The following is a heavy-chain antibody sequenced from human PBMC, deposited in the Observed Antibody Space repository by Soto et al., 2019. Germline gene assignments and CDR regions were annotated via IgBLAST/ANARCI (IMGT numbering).Heavy chain of an antibody. CDR3: ARRTVNIRTFYSGLKTHCFDY. V-gene: IGHV4-39*01. D-gene: IGHD6-19*01. J-gene: IGHJ4*02. Sequence: QLQLHESGPGLVKPSETLSLTCAVSGDSMSSSDYYWGWIRQPPGQGLEWIGSIYYSGSTYYTPSLRSRVAISVDSSKTQFSLKLKSVTAADTAIYYCARRTVNIRTFYSGLKTHCFDYWGQGAPVTVSS. CDR1: GDSMSSSDYY. CDR2: IYYSGST.